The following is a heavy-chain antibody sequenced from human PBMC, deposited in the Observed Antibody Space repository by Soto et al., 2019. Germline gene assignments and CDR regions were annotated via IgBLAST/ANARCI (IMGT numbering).Heavy chain of an antibody. CDR3: TRVRRIGVWFGEPAAHWFDP. J-gene: IGHJ5*02. Sequence: PSETLSLTCAVYGGSFSGYYWSWIRQPPGKGLEWIGEINHSGSTNYNPSLKSRVTISVDTSKNQFSLKLSSVTAADTAVYYCTRVRRIGVWFGEPAAHWFDPRGKGTLVSVSS. CDR1: GGSFSGYY. CDR2: INHSGST. V-gene: IGHV4-34*01. D-gene: IGHD3-10*01.